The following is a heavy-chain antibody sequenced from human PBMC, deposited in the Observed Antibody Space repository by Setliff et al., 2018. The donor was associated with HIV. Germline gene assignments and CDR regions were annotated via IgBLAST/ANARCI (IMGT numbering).Heavy chain of an antibody. CDR1: GGSIRSGSYY. V-gene: IGHV4-61*09. Sequence: SETLSLTCTVSGGSIRSGSYYWTWIRQPAGKGPEWIGHIYTNGYTNYNPSLKSRVTISVDTSRDQFSLQLTSVTAADTAVYYCARAPPGIQNDAFDIWGQGTMVTVSS. J-gene: IGHJ3*02. CDR2: IYTNGYT. CDR3: ARAPPGIQNDAFDI.